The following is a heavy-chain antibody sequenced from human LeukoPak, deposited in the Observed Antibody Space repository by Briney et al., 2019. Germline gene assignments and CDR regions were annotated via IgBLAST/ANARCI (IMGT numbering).Heavy chain of an antibody. J-gene: IGHJ4*02. D-gene: IGHD3-10*01. V-gene: IGHV4-34*01. CDR3: ANGGAITMVRGVITYFDY. CDR2: INHSGST. CDR1: GGSFSGYY. Sequence: SETLSLTCAVYGGSFSGYYWSWIRQPPGKGLEWIGEINHSGSTNYNPSLKSRVTISVDTSKNQFSLKLSSVTAADTAVYYCANGGAITMVRGVITYFDYWGQGTLVTVPS.